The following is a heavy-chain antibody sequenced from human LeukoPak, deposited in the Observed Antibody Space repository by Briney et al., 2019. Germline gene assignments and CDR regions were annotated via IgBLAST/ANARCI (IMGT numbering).Heavy chain of an antibody. J-gene: IGHJ3*02. CDR2: MNPNSGNT. CDR1: GYTFTSYD. V-gene: IGHV1-8*03. Sequence: GASVKVSCKASGYTFTSYDINWVRQAPGQGLEWMGWMNPNSGNTGYAQKFQGRVTITRDTSISTAYMELSSLRSEDTAVYYCAIGTPRIAAAGMNDAFDIWGQGTMVTVSS. D-gene: IGHD6-13*01. CDR3: AIGTPRIAAAGMNDAFDI.